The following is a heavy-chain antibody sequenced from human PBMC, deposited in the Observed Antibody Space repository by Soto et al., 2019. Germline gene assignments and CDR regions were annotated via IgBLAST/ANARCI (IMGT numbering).Heavy chain of an antibody. CDR3: ATWAYQNYYYYMDV. V-gene: IGHV1-24*01. CDR1: GDTLTELS. Sequence: ASVKVSCKVSGDTLTELSMHWVRQAPGKGLEWMGGFDPEDGETIYAQKFQGRVTMTEDTSTDTAYMELSSLRSEDTAVYYCATWAYQNYYYYMDVWGKGTTVTVSS. J-gene: IGHJ6*03. CDR2: FDPEDGET.